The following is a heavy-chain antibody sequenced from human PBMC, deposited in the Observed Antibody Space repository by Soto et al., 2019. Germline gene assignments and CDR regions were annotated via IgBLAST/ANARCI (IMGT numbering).Heavy chain of an antibody. CDR1: GGSISSGGYY. D-gene: IGHD3-3*01. CDR3: ARDRDGGITIFGVVRSQAPNYYYGMDV. J-gene: IGHJ6*02. CDR2: IYYSGST. V-gene: IGHV4-31*03. Sequence: PSETLSLTCTVSGGSISSGGYYWSWIRQHPGKGLEWIGYIYYSGSTYYNPSLKSRVTISVDTSKNQFSLKLSSVTAADTAVYNCARDRDGGITIFGVVRSQAPNYYYGMDVWGQGTTVTVSS.